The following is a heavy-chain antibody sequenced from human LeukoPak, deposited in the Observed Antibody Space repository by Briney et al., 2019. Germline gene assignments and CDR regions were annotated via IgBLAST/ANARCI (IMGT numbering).Heavy chain of an antibody. CDR2: INPNHGGT. D-gene: IGHD5-12*01. CDR3: ARDGGGYDSGADSTMDV. Sequence: ASVKVSCKASGYTFNGYYKHWVRQDPGPGLEWMGWINPNHGGTKYAQKFQDRVTMTRDTSISTAYMVLSRLRSDDTAVYYCARDGGGYDSGADSTMDVWGKGTTVTVSS. CDR1: GYTFNGYY. V-gene: IGHV1-2*02. J-gene: IGHJ6*04.